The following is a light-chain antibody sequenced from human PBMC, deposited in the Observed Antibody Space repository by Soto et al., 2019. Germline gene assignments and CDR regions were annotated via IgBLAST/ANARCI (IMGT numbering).Light chain of an antibody. CDR2: HVT. V-gene: IGLV2-14*03. Sequence: QSALTQPASVSGSPGQSITLSCTGTSSDIGHYDYVSWYQQHPCKAPKLMIYHVTYRPSGVSNRYSGCKSGNSAYLTISGLQADEVADYYCCSLTPSHTYVFGSGTKLAVL. CDR1: SSDIGHYDY. CDR3: CSLTPSHTYV. J-gene: IGLJ1*01.